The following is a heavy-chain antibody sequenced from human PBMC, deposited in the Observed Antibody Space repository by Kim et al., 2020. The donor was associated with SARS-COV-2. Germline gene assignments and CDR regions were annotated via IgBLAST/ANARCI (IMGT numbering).Heavy chain of an antibody. CDR1: GFTFSNYG. J-gene: IGHJ4*02. CDR2: ISYDGSGT. CDR3: AKGLTILLDF. D-gene: IGHD3-3*01. V-gene: IGHV3-30*18. Sequence: GGSLRLSCAASGFTFSNYGMHWVRQAPGKGLEWVATISYDGSGTNYADSVKGRFTISRDDSKNTLYLEMNSLRVEDTALYYCAKGLTILLDFWGQGALVTVSS.